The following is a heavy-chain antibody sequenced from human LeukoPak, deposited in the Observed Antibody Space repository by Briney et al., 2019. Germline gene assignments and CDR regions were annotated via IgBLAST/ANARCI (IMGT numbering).Heavy chain of an antibody. CDR2: IYYSGST. Sequence: SETLSLTCTVSGGSISSYYWSWIRQPPGKGLEWIGYIYYSGSTNYNPSLKSRVTISVDTSKNQFSLKLSSVTAADTAVYYCATRRRNYYDSSGAVDPWGQGTLVTVSS. V-gene: IGHV4-59*12. D-gene: IGHD3-22*01. J-gene: IGHJ5*02. CDR1: GGSISSYY. CDR3: ATRRRNYYDSSGAVDP.